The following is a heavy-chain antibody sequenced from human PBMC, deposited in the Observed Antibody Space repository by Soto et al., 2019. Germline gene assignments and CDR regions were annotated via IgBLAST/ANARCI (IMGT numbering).Heavy chain of an antibody. V-gene: IGHV4-39*01. J-gene: IGHJ6*03. CDR1: GGSISSSSYY. CDR3: ARHPPTHLIYYYYYYMDV. CDR2: IYYSGST. Sequence: SETLSLTCTVSGGSISSSSYYWGWIRQPPGKGLEWIGSIYYSGSTYYNPSLKSRVTISVDTSKNQFSLKLSSVTAADTAVYYCARHPPTHLIYYYYYYMDVWGKGTTVTVSS. D-gene: IGHD3-16*01.